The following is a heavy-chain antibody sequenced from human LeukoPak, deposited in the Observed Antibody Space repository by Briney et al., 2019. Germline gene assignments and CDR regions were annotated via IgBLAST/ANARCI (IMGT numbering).Heavy chain of an antibody. CDR1: GFTFSHYS. J-gene: IGHJ4*02. V-gene: IGHV3-7*01. Sequence: PGGSLRLSCAASGFTFSHYSMTWVRQAPGKGLEWVANVARDGRAQNYLDSLKGRFTISRDNPQNSLYLQMHSLRAEDAAVYYCARVIAGAIDYWGQGILVTVSS. CDR2: VARDGRAQ. CDR3: ARVIAGAIDY. D-gene: IGHD6-13*01.